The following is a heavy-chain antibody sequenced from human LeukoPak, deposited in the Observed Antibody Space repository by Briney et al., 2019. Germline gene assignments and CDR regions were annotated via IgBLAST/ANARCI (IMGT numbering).Heavy chain of an antibody. J-gene: IGHJ4*02. D-gene: IGHD1-26*01. CDR1: GNSIINTYY. CDR3: ARNSSGNYFDY. Sequence: SETLSLTCAVSGNSIINTYYWGWIRQPPGKELEWIGSIYNSGSTHYNPSLKSRVTISVDTSKNQFSLKSSSVTAADTAVYYCARNSSGNYFDYWGQGTLVTVSS. V-gene: IGHV4-38-2*01. CDR2: IYNSGST.